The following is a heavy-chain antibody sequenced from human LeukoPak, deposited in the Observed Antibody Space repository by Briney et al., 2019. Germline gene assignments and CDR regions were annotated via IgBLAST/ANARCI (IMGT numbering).Heavy chain of an antibody. Sequence: GESLKISCKGSGYSFTNFWIAWVRQMPGKGLEWMGIIDPGDSDTRNSPSFQGQATISADKSITTAYLQWSSLKASDSAMYYCARLKGGGVGYWGQGTLVTVSS. CDR1: GYSFTNFW. CDR2: IDPGDSDT. D-gene: IGHD1-26*01. CDR3: ARLKGGGVGY. V-gene: IGHV5-51*01. J-gene: IGHJ4*02.